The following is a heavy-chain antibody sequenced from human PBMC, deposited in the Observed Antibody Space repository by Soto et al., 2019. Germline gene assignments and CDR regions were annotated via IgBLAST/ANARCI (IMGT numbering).Heavy chain of an antibody. J-gene: IGHJ3*02. V-gene: IGHV4-39*01. CDR2: IYYSGST. Sequence: SETLSLTCTVSGGSISSSSYYWGWIRQPPGKGLEWIGSIYYSGSTYYNPSLKSRVTISVDTSKNQFSLKLSSVTAADTAVYYCARHGRWLKTYVFDIWGQGTMVTVSS. CDR1: GGSISSSSYY. CDR3: ARHGRWLKTYVFDI. D-gene: IGHD2-15*01.